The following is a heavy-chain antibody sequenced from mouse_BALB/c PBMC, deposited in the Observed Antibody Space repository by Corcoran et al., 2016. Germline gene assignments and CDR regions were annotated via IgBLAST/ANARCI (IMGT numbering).Heavy chain of an antibody. CDR3: AREDGNYPFDY. V-gene: IGHV3-6*02. D-gene: IGHD2-1*01. Sequence: DVQLQESGPVLVKPSQSLSLTCSVTGYSITSGYYWNWIRQFPGNKLEWMGYISYDGSNNYNPSLKNRISITRDTSKNQFFLKLNSVTTEDTATYYCAREDGNYPFDYGGQGTTLTVSS. CDR2: ISYDGSN. CDR1: GYSITSGYY. J-gene: IGHJ2*01.